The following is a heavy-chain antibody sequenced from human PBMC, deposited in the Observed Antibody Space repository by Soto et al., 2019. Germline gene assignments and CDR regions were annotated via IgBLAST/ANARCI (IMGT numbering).Heavy chain of an antibody. CDR3: ARSIVVVTALDY. D-gene: IGHD2-21*02. Sequence: ASVKVSCKAAGYTFTSYAMHWVRQAPGKRLEWMGWINAGNGNTKYSQKFQGRVTITRDTSASTAYMELSSLRSEDTAVYYCARSIVVVTALDYWGQGTLVTVSS. CDR1: GYTFTSYA. V-gene: IGHV1-3*01. J-gene: IGHJ4*02. CDR2: INAGNGNT.